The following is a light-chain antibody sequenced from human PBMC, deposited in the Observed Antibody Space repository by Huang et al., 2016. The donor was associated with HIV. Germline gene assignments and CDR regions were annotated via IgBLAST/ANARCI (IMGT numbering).Light chain of an antibody. CDR2: AAS. V-gene: IGKV1-39*01. Sequence: DIQMTQSPSSLSGYVGDRVTITCRASQSISSYLNWYQQKPGKAPKLLVYAASSLQSGVPSRFSGSGAGTDFTLTISSLQPEDFATYYCQQSYSSPNFGQGTKLEIK. CDR1: QSISSY. J-gene: IGKJ2*01. CDR3: QQSYSSPN.